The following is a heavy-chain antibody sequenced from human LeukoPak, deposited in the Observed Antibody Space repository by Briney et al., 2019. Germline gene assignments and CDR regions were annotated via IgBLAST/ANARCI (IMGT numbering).Heavy chain of an antibody. CDR2: IYYSGST. CDR1: DGSISSGGYY. D-gene: IGHD3-22*01. CDR3: ARQEYDSSGYYSDY. Sequence: PSETLSLTCTVSDGSISSGGYYWSWIRQHPGKGLEWIGYIYYSGSTYYNPSLKSRVTISADTSKNQFSLKLSSVTAADTAVYYCARQEYDSSGYYSDYWGQGTLVTVSS. V-gene: IGHV4-30-4*01. J-gene: IGHJ4*02.